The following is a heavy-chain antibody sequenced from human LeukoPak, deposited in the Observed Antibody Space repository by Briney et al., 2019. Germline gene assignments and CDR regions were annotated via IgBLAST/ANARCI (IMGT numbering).Heavy chain of an antibody. CDR2: ISGSGGST. CDR3: ASQIAVAGTGYFDY. CDR1: GFTFSSYA. V-gene: IGHV3-23*01. D-gene: IGHD6-19*01. J-gene: IGHJ4*02. Sequence: PGGSLRLSCAASGFTFSSYAMSWVRQAPGKGLEWVSAISGSGGSTYYADSVKGRFTISRDNSKNTLYLQMNSLRAEDTAVYYCASQIAVAGTGYFDYWGQGTLVTVSS.